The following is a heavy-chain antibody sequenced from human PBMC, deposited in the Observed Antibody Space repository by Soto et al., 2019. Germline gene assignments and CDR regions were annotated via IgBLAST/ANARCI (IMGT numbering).Heavy chain of an antibody. Sequence: GGSLRLSCVASGFIFSDYAMHWARQAPGKGLEWVALISPAGTNQYYADSAKGRFTISRDNSKNTLYLQMNSLRAEDTALYYCAKSFSSNWYDYFDYWGQGSLVTVSA. CDR3: AKSFSSNWYDYFDY. J-gene: IGHJ4*02. CDR1: GFIFSDYA. CDR2: ISPAGTNQ. D-gene: IGHD6-13*01. V-gene: IGHV3-30-3*01.